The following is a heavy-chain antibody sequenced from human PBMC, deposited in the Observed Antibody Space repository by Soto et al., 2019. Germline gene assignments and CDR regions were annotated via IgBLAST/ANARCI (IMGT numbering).Heavy chain of an antibody. CDR1: GFTFSNAW. V-gene: IGHV3-15*01. CDR3: TTDAHSSGWYGAYYFDY. CDR2: IKSKTDGGTT. D-gene: IGHD6-19*01. J-gene: IGHJ4*02. Sequence: GGSLRLSCAASGFTFSNAWMSWVRQAPGKGLEWVGRIKSKTDGGTTDYAATVKGRFTISSDDSKNTLYLQMNSLKNEDTAVYYCTTDAHSSGWYGAYYFDYWGQGTLVTVSS.